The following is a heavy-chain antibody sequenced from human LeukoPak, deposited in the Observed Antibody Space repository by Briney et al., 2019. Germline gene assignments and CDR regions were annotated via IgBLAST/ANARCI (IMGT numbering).Heavy chain of an antibody. J-gene: IGHJ5*02. CDR2: ISYDGSNK. CDR1: GVTFSSYA. V-gene: IGHV3-30-3*01. Sequence: GGSLRLSCAASGVTFSSYAMHWVRQAPGKGLEWVAVISYDGSNKYYADSVKGRFTISRDNSKNTLYLQMNSLRAEDTAVYYCAREYSSSDHWFDPWGQGTLVTVSS. D-gene: IGHD6-6*01. CDR3: AREYSSSDHWFDP.